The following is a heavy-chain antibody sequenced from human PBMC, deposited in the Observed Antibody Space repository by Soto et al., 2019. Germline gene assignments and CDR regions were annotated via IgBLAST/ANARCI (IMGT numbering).Heavy chain of an antibody. V-gene: IGHV3-7*05. CDR2: MDQDGSKK. D-gene: IGHD3-16*01. J-gene: IGHJ4*02. CDR1: GFTFSNYW. Sequence: GSLRLSCAASGFTFSNYWMSWVRQAPGKGLEWVANMDQDGSKKYYVDSVEGRFTISRDNAKKSLYLQVNSLRAEDTAVYYCARDLYGPYDYWGQGTLVTVSS. CDR3: ARDLYGPYDY.